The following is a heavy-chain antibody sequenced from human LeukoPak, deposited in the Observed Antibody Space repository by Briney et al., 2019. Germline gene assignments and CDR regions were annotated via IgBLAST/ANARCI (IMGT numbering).Heavy chain of an antibody. CDR1: GYTFTGYY. CDR2: INPSGGST. Sequence: LEASVTVSCKASGYTFTGYYMHWVRQAPGQGLEWMGIINPSGGSTSYAQKFQGRVTINRDTSTSTVYMELSSLRSEDTAVYYCARDRYFDWLFDASGMDVWGQGTTVTVSS. V-gene: IGHV1-46*01. D-gene: IGHD3-9*01. J-gene: IGHJ6*02. CDR3: ARDRYFDWLFDASGMDV.